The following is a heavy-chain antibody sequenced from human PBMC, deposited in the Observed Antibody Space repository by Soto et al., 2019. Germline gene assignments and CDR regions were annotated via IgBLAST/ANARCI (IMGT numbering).Heavy chain of an antibody. CDR1: GFTFSNAW. CDR3: TTDTSVTMIVVVHPWAFDI. V-gene: IGHV3-15*01. CDR2: IKSKTDGGTT. J-gene: IGHJ3*02. D-gene: IGHD3-22*01. Sequence: GGSLRLSCAASGFTFSNAWMSWVRRAPGKGLEWVGRIKSKTDGGTTDYAAPVKGRFTISRDDSKNTLYLQMNSLKTEDTAVYYCTTDTSVTMIVVVHPWAFDIWGQGTMVTVSS.